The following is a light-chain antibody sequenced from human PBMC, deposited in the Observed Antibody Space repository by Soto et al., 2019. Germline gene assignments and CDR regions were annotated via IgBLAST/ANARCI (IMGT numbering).Light chain of an antibody. J-gene: IGKJ4*01. CDR1: QSISSY. CDR2: AAS. Sequence: DIPMTQSPSSLSASVGDRVTITCRASQSISSYLNWYQQKPGKAPKLLIYAASSLQSGVPSRFSGSGSGTDFTLTISSLQPEDFATYYCQQYDNYPLTFGGGTKVDI. CDR3: QQYDNYPLT. V-gene: IGKV1-39*01.